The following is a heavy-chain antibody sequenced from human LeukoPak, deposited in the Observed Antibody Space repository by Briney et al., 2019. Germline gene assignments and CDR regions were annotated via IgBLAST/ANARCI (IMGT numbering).Heavy chain of an antibody. V-gene: IGHV3-21*01. CDR2: ISGSATYI. J-gene: IGHJ4*02. CDR1: GFSFSRFA. D-gene: IGHD4-17*01. Sequence: GGSLRLSCAASGFSFSRFAMSWVRQAPGKGLEWVSSISGSATYIYYADSVKGRFTISRDNAKNSLYLQMDSLRAEDTAVYYCARDLTAVTDYWGQGTLVTVSS. CDR3: ARDLTAVTDY.